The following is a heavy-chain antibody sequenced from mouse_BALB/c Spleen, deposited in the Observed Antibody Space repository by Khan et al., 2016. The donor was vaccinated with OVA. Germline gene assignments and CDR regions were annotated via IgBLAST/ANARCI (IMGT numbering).Heavy chain of an antibody. CDR2: IDPSGSHT. Sequence: QVQLQQSGAELVKPGASVKLSCKASGYTFSSYWMHWVKQRPGQGLEWIGEIDPSGSHTYYNQKFKGKATLNVDKSSSTAYMHLSSLTSEDSAVSYWARSYFNGSSTWCAYWGQGTLVTVSA. CDR3: ARSYFNGSSTWCAY. J-gene: IGHJ3*01. D-gene: IGHD1-1*01. V-gene: IGHV1-69*02. CDR1: GYTFSSYW.